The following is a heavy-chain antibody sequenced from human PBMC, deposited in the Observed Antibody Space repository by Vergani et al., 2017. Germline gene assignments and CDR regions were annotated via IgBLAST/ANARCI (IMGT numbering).Heavy chain of an antibody. D-gene: IGHD3-22*01. V-gene: IGHV3-30*02. CDR3: AKTFYYYGSGPFVYYYYIMDV. J-gene: IGHJ6*04. CDR2: IHYDGSHK. Sequence: QVQLVESGGGVVQSGGSLRLSCAASGFTFTSFGMHWVRQAPGKGLEWVAFIHYDGSHKYYVDSVKGRFTISRDDSKNTLYLQMNSLRAEDTAVYYCAKTFYYYGSGPFVYYYYIMDVWGEGTTVTVSS. CDR1: GFTFTSFG.